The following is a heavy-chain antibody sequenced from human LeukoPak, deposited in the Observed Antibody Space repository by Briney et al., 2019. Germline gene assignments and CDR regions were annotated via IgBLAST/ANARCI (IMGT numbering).Heavy chain of an antibody. CDR3: AREAQGERRLYYFEY. CDR2: IIPILGIA. CDR1: GGTFSSYA. V-gene: IGHV1-69*04. D-gene: IGHD3-16*01. Sequence: GASVKVSCKASGGTFSSYAISWVRQAPGQGLEWMGRIIPILGIANYAQKFQGRVTITADKSTSTAYMDLSSLRAEDTAVYYCAREAQGERRLYYFEYWGQGTLVTVSS. J-gene: IGHJ4*02.